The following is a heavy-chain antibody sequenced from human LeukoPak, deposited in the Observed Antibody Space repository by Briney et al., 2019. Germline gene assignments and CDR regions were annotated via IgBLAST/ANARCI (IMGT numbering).Heavy chain of an antibody. Sequence: GASVKVSCKVSGYTLTELSMHWVRQAPGKGLEWMGGFDPEDGETIYAQKFQGRVTMTEDTSTDTAYMELSSLRSEDTAVYYCATVPYYGDYVGDWGQGTLVTVSS. CDR3: ATVPYYGDYVGD. J-gene: IGHJ4*02. CDR2: FDPEDGET. CDR1: GYTLTELS. D-gene: IGHD4-17*01. V-gene: IGHV1-24*01.